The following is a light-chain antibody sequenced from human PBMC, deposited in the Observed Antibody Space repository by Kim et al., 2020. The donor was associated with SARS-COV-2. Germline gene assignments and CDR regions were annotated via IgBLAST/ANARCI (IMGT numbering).Light chain of an antibody. CDR1: SSDVGGYDS. V-gene: IGLV2-8*01. CDR3: ASYAGSNNLVV. CDR2: DVT. Sequence: QSGTISCPGTSSDVGGYDSVSWYQQYPGKAPKLIIYDVTKRPSGVPDRFSGSKSGNTASLTVSRLQAEDEAEYFCASYAGSNNLVVFGGGTQLTVL. J-gene: IGLJ3*02.